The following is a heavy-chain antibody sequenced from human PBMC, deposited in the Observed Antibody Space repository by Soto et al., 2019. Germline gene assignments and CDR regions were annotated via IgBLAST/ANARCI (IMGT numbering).Heavy chain of an antibody. D-gene: IGHD2-8*01. CDR3: ARDIESVTAKHFFYYYAMDV. Sequence: ASVKVSCKASGFTFSNYGLNWVRQAPGQGLEWMGWVSANNGHTNYAQNLQGRVSMTTDTSTSTVYMELRGLRFDDTAVYYCARDIESVTAKHFFYYYAMDVWGQGTTVTVSS. J-gene: IGHJ6*02. CDR1: GFTFSNYG. CDR2: VSANNGHT. V-gene: IGHV1-18*01.